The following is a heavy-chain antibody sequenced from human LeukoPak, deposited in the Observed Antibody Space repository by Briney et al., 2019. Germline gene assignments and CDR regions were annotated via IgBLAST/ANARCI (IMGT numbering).Heavy chain of an antibody. D-gene: IGHD1-26*01. CDR3: AKVGAWELQRVFEN. CDR2: VGRDGSEK. Sequence: GGSLRLYCAASGFTFSDYWMTGVRQVPGKGLEWVANVGRDGSEKNYVDSVKGRFTISRDNAKKSLYLEMNSLRVEDTALYYCAKVGAWELQRVFENWGQGTLVTVSS. J-gene: IGHJ4*02. V-gene: IGHV3-7*01. CDR1: GFTFSDYW.